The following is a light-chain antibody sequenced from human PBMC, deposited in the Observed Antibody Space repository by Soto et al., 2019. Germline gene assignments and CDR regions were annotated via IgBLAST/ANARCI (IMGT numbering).Light chain of an antibody. J-gene: IGKJ1*01. CDR1: QHIRTD. Sequence: ETVMTQSPVTLSLSPGEKATLSCRASQHIRTDLAWYQQRPGQAPRLLIYGASARATGIPARFSGSGSGTEFTLTINSLQSEDFAVYYCQQYTAWPPWTFGQGTKVDIK. CDR3: QQYTAWPPWT. CDR2: GAS. V-gene: IGKV3-15*01.